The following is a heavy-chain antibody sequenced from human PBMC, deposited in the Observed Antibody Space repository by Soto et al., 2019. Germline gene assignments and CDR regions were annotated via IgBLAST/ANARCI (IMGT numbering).Heavy chain of an antibody. CDR3: VKTPLSPPGKKEMTTMTFDY. CDR1: GFIFSNYA. D-gene: IGHD4-4*01. J-gene: IGHJ4*02. CDR2: ISSNGGST. Sequence: GGSLRLSCSASGFIFSNYAMHWVRQAPGKGLEYVSAISSNGGSTHYADSVRGRFTISRDNSKNTLYLQMSSLRAEDTAVYYCVKTPLSPPGKKEMTTMTFDYWGQGTLVTVSS. V-gene: IGHV3-64D*08.